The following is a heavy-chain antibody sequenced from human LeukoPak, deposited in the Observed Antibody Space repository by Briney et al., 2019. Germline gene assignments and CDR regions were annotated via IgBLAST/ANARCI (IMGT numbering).Heavy chain of an antibody. J-gene: IGHJ4*02. Sequence: SETLSLTCTVSGDSISTYYWSWIRQPPGKGLEWIGHIYYSGSTNYNPSLKSRVTIAVDTSKNHFSLKLSSVTAADTAVYYCTRNYDSSGYTTFGYWGRGTLVTVSS. CDR3: TRNYDSSGYTTFGY. V-gene: IGHV4-59*01. CDR2: IYYSGST. D-gene: IGHD3-22*01. CDR1: GDSISTYY.